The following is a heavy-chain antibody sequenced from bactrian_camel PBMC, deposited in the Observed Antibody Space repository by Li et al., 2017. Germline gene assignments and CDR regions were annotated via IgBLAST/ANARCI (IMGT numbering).Heavy chain of an antibody. V-gene: IGHV3S55*01. Sequence: HVQLVESGGGSVQAGGSLRLSCAASAHISGSVCMGYFRQAPGKEREGVAAVLTDGTTYYRDSVKGRFTISQGTAKTTVYLQMDNLKPEDTAVYYCAVDSSFVTCDGAQGTQVTVS. D-gene: IGHD7*01. J-gene: IGHJ4*01. CDR2: VLTDGTT. CDR3: AVDSSFVTCD. CDR1: AHISGSVC.